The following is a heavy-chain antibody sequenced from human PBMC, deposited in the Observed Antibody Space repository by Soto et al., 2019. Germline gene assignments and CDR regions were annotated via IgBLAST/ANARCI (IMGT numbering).Heavy chain of an antibody. Sequence: VGSLSLSCVVSGFTFNNYGINWVRQAPGKGLEWVSSVSKSGYTYYSDSVKGRFTISRDNAKNSVSLQMNTLRAEDTAVYYCAREDSIIIPAVSDFWGQGTLVTVSS. J-gene: IGHJ4*02. CDR3: AREDSIIIPAVSDF. CDR1: GFTFNNYG. D-gene: IGHD2-2*01. CDR2: VSKSGYT. V-gene: IGHV3-21*01.